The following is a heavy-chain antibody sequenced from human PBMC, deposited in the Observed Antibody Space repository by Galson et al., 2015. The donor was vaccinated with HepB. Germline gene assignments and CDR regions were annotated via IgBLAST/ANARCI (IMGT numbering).Heavy chain of an antibody. Sequence: SPRLSCAASGFTFSSYWMSWVRQAPGKGLEWVANIKRDGTAKFYVDSLKGRFTISRDNAKNSLYLQMNSLRAEDTAVYYCAKRDGYLDSNTYPLAFDSWGQGTLVTVSS. CDR2: IKRDGTAK. CDR1: GFTFSSYW. J-gene: IGHJ4*02. CDR3: AKRDGYLDSNTYPLAFDS. D-gene: IGHD2/OR15-2a*01. V-gene: IGHV3-7*01.